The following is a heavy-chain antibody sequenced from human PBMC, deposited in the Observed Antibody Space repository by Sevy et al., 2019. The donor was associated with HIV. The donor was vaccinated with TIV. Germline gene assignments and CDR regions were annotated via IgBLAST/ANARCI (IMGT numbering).Heavy chain of an antibody. CDR3: AREDYYDASGGWVDP. CDR1: GYTFIDYY. V-gene: IGHV1-2*06. J-gene: IGHJ5*02. CDR2: INPNSDAT. Sequence: ASVKVSCKASGYTFIDYYIHWVRQAPGQALEWMGRINPNSDATNYAQKFQDRVTMTRDTSISTSYMELRRLRSDDTAVYYCAREDYYDASGGWVDPWGQGTLVTVSS. D-gene: IGHD3-22*01.